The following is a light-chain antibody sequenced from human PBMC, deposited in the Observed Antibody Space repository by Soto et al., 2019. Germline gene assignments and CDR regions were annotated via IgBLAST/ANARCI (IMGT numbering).Light chain of an antibody. CDR1: SSDVGGYNY. Sequence: QSVLTQPPSASGSPGQSVTISCTGTSSDVGGYNYVSWYQQHPGKAPKLMIYEVTKRPSVVPDRFSGSKSGNTASLTVSGLQAEDEADYYCNSFAGSNNVLFGGVTKVTVL. J-gene: IGLJ2*01. CDR2: EVT. CDR3: NSFAGSNNVL. V-gene: IGLV2-8*01.